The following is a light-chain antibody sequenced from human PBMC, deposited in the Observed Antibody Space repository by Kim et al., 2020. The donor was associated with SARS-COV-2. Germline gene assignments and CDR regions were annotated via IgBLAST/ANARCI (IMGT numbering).Light chain of an antibody. V-gene: IGLV3-1*01. CDR1: KLGDKY. J-gene: IGLJ2*01. Sequence: SVSPGQTASITCSGEKLGDKYACWYQQKPGQSPVLVIYQDTKRPSGIPERFSGSNSGNTATLTISGTQTMDEADYYCQAWDSTYVVFGGGTQLTVL. CDR3: QAWDSTYVV. CDR2: QDT.